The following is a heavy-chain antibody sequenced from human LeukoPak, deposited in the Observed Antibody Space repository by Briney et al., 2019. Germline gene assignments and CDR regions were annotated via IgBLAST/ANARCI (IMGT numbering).Heavy chain of an antibody. CDR2: IYYSGST. CDR1: GGSISSSSYY. D-gene: IGHD3-22*01. J-gene: IGHJ3*02. V-gene: IGHV4-39*01. CDR3: ARHRMYYYYSSGRGVADSFDI. Sequence: PSETLSLTCTVSGGSISSSSYYWGWLRQPPGKGLEWIGSIYYSGSTYYNPSLKRRVTISVVTSKNQFSLKLSSVTAADTAVYYCARHRMYYYYSSGRGVADSFDIWGQGTMVTVSS.